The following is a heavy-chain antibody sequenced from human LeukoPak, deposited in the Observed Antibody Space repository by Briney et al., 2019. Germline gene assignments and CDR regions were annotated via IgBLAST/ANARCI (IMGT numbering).Heavy chain of an antibody. J-gene: IGHJ4*02. D-gene: IGHD4-17*01. V-gene: IGHV4-34*01. CDR3: ARGVTVTYFDY. CDR1: GGSFSGYY. Sequence: PSETLSLTCAVYGGSFSGYYWGWIRQPPGKGLEWIGEIDHSGSTNYNPSLKSRVTISVDTSKNQFSLKLSSVTAADTAVYYCARGVTVTYFDYWGQGTLVTVSS. CDR2: IDHSGST.